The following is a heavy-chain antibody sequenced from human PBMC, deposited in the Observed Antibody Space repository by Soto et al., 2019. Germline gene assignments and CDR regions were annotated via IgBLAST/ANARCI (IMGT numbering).Heavy chain of an antibody. CDR1: GFTFSNYW. V-gene: IGHV3-7*01. CDR2: IRQDGNEN. J-gene: IGHJ4*02. CDR3: ASDHLDGLKFDD. Sequence: EVQLVESGGGLVQPGGSLRLSCAASGFTFSNYWMSWVRQAPGKGLEWVANIRQDGNENYYVDSVKGRITTSRDNTKNSFSLQINSLRAEDTAVYYCASDHLDGLKFDDWGRGTLVTVSS. D-gene: IGHD5-12*01.